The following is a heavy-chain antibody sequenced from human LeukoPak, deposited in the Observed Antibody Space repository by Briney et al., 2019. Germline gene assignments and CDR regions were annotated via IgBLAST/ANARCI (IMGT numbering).Heavy chain of an antibody. V-gene: IGHV3-23*01. CDR3: AKDGFDY. J-gene: IGHJ4*02. CDR2: VSSSSDT. CDR1: GFTFSSYA. Sequence: PGGSLRLSCAASGFTFSSYAMSWVRQAPGKGLEWVSVVSSSSDTYYADSVKGRFTISRDNSKNTLYLQMSSLRPEDTAVYYCAKDGFDYWGQGTLVTVSS.